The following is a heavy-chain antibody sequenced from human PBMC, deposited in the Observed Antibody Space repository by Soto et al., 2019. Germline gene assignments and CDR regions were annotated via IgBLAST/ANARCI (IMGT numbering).Heavy chain of an antibody. D-gene: IGHD3-22*01. Sequence: LSCAASGFSFSSYTMTWVRQAPGKGLEWVSAITGSGGGTTFADSVKGRFTISRDNSKNTLYLQMNSLRAEDTAVYYCAKGASSGYFLDYWGQGSLVTVSS. CDR1: GFSFSSYT. CDR3: AKGASSGYFLDY. J-gene: IGHJ4*02. CDR2: ITGSGGGT. V-gene: IGHV3-23*01.